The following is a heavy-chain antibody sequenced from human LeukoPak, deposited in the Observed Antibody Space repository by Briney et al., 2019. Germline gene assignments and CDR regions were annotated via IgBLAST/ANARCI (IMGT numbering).Heavy chain of an antibody. CDR3: ERGHYGDYA. J-gene: IGHJ5*02. Sequence: GGSLRLSCAASGFTFSTYWMNWVRQAPGKGLEWVANIKEDESETYYVDSVKGRFTISRDNAKNSLYLEMSSLRAEDTAVSYRERGHYGDYAWGRGTLVTVSS. V-gene: IGHV3-7*01. CDR1: GFTFSTYW. CDR2: IKEDESET. D-gene: IGHD4-17*01.